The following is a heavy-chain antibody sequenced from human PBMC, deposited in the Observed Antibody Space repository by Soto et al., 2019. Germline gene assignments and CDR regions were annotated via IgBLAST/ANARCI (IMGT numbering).Heavy chain of an antibody. CDR1: GFTFGSYA. Sequence: EVQLLESGGSLVQPGGSLRLSCAASGFTFGSYAMSWVRQAPGAGLEWVSGISATGGHAYYADSVKGRFTISRDNSGNTVFLQMNSLTAEDTALNYCGKAPNGDYVGAHDLWGRGTMVTVSS. CDR2: ISATGGHA. D-gene: IGHD4-17*01. J-gene: IGHJ3*01. V-gene: IGHV3-23*01. CDR3: GKAPNGDYVGAHDL.